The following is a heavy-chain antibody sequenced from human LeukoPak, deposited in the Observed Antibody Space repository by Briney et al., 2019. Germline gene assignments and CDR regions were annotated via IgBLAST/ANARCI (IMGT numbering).Heavy chain of an antibody. CDR2: ICYSGST. D-gene: IGHD2-2*01. V-gene: IGHV4-59*11. CDR1: GGSISSHY. J-gene: IGHJ6*03. Sequence: PSETLSLTCTVSGGSISSHYWSWIRQPPGKGLEWIGYICYSGSTNYNPYLKSRVTISVDTSKNQFSLKLSSVTAADTAVYYCARDTPPKYCSSTSCRYYYYMDVWGKGTTVTVSS. CDR3: ARDTPPKYCSSTSCRYYYYMDV.